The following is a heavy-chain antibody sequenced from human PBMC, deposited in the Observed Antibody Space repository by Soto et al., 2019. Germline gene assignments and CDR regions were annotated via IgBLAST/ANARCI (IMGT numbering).Heavy chain of an antibody. V-gene: IGHV4-31*03. CDR2: IYYSGST. CDR3: ARVGYSSQEMVDWFDP. Sequence: SETLSLTCTVSGGSISGGGYYWSWIRQHPGEGLEWIGYIYYSGSTYYNPSLKSRVTISVDTSKNQFSLKLSSVTAADTAVYYCARVGYSSQEMVDWFDPWGQGTLVTVSS. D-gene: IGHD6-13*01. CDR1: GGSISGGGYY. J-gene: IGHJ5*02.